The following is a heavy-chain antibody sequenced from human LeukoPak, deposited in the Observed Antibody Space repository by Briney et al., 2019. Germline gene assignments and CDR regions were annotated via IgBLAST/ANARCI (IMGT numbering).Heavy chain of an antibody. J-gene: IGHJ4*02. CDR2: ISGDGANI. CDR3: AKDARLYGDYVPYFDY. V-gene: IGHV3-11*04. D-gene: IGHD4-17*01. Sequence: GGSLRLSCAASGFTFSYVYMTWIRQAPGKGLEWVSYISGDGANIFYADSVKGRFTVSRDNAKNSLYLQMNSLRGEDTAIYYCAKDARLYGDYVPYFDYWGQGTLVTVSS. CDR1: GFTFSYVY.